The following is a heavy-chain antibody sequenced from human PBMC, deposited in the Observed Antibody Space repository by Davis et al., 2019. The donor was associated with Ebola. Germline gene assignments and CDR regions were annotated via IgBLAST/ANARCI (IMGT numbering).Heavy chain of an antibody. J-gene: IGHJ4*02. CDR1: GFTFSSYW. D-gene: IGHD2-8*02. CDR2: IKQDGSEK. Sequence: GESLKISCAASGFTFSSYWMSWVRQAPGKGLEWVANIKQDGSEKYYVDSVKGRFTISRDNAKNTLYLQMNSLRAEDTAVYYCARDYCTGGVCYRTLDYWGQGTLVTVSS. V-gene: IGHV3-7*01. CDR3: ARDYCTGGVCYRTLDY.